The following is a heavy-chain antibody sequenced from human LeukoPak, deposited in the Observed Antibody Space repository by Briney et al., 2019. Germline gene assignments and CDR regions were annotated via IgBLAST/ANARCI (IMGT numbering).Heavy chain of an antibody. Sequence: GGSLRLSCAASGFTFSSYWMHWVRQAPGKGLVWVSRINSDGSSTSYADSVKGRFTISRDNAKNTLYPQMNSLRAEDTAVYYCARVSGSSTTYYYGSGSLDYWGQGTLVTVSS. CDR3: ARVSGSSTTYYYGSGSLDY. V-gene: IGHV3-74*01. D-gene: IGHD3-10*01. J-gene: IGHJ4*02. CDR2: INSDGSST. CDR1: GFTFSSYW.